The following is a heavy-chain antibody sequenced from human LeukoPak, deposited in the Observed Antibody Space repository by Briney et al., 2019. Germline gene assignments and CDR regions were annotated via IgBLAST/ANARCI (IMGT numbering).Heavy chain of an antibody. CDR2: IRYDGSNK. J-gene: IGHJ5*02. CDR1: GFTFSSYG. Sequence: GGSLRLSCAASGFTFSSYGMHWVRQAPGKGLEWVAFIRYDGSNKYYADSVKGRFTISRDNSKNTLYLQMNSLRAEDTAVYYCAKDPLRQQLVPNWFDPWGQGTLVTVSS. V-gene: IGHV3-30*02. D-gene: IGHD6-13*01. CDR3: AKDPLRQQLVPNWFDP.